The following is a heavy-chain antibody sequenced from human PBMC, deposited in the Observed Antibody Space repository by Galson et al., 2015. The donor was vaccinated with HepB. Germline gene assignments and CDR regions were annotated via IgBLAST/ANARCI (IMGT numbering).Heavy chain of an antibody. J-gene: IGHJ4*02. D-gene: IGHD2-8*01. CDR2: MNPDSGNT. V-gene: IGHV1-8*01. CDR1: GYTFTNHD. CDR3: VRGRYCTSGACPYYFDN. Sequence: SVKVSCKASGYTFTNHDINWVRQATGQGLEWMGWMNPDSGNTGYAQKFQGRVTMTRNTSIRTAYMELSSLRSEDTAVYYCVRGRYCTSGACPYYFDNWGQGTLVTVSS.